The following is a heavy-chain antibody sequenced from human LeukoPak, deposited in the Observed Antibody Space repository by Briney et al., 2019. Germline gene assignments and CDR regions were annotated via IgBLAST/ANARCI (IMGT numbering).Heavy chain of an antibody. D-gene: IGHD2-2*01. V-gene: IGHV4-34*01. CDR3: ARDADCSSTSCYLNWFDP. CDR1: GGSFSGYY. Sequence: SETLSLTCAVYGGSFSGYYWSWIRQPPGKGLEWIGEINHSGSTNYNPSLKSRVTISVDTSKNQFSLKLSSVTAADTAVYYCARDADCSSTSCYLNWFDPWGQGTLVTVSS. J-gene: IGHJ5*02. CDR2: INHSGST.